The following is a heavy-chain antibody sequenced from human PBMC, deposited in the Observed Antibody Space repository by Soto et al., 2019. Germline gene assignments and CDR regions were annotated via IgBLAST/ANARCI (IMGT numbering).Heavy chain of an antibody. J-gene: IGHJ4*02. CDR2: IYYSGST. V-gene: IGHV4-59*01. CDR3: ARTKAMRFGELYDY. D-gene: IGHD3-10*01. Sequence: SETLSLTCTVSGGSISSYYWSWIRQPPGKGLEWIGYIYYSGSTNYNPSLKSRVTISVDTSKNQFSLKLSSVTAADTAVYYCARTKAMRFGELYDYVGQLTLVTVSS. CDR1: GGSISSYY.